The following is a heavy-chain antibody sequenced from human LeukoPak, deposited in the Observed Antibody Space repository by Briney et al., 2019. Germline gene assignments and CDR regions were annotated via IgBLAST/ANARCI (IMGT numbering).Heavy chain of an antibody. CDR1: GFTFSSYS. J-gene: IGHJ3*02. V-gene: IGHV3-48*01. CDR2: ISSSSTI. CDR3: ASQSRGAFDI. Sequence: GGSLRLSCAASGFTFSSYSMNWVRQAPGKGLEWVSYISSSSTIYYADSVKGRFTISRDNAKNSLYLQMNSLRAEDTAVYYCASQSRGAFDIWGQGTMVTVSS. D-gene: IGHD5-24*01.